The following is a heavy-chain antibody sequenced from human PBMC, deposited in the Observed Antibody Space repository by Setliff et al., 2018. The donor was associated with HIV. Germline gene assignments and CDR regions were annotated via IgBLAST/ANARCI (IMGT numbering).Heavy chain of an antibody. J-gene: IGHJ5*02. CDR1: GVSISSSSYY. CDR3: ARHNGWFDP. Sequence: SETLSLTCTVSGVSISSSSYYWGWIRQPPGKGLEWIGAIYYSGNSYYNLFLKSRVTISVDTSKNQFSLKLNSVTAADTAVYYCARHNGWFDPWGQGTLVTVSS. CDR2: IYYSGNS. V-gene: IGHV4-39*01. D-gene: IGHD2-8*01.